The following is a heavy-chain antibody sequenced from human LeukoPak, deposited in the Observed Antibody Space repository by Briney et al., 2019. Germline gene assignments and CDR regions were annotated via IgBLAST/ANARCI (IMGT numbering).Heavy chain of an antibody. J-gene: IGHJ4*02. CDR2: ISSSGETI. CDR3: ARDIWGSYGVDY. CDR1: GFTFSNAW. Sequence: GGSLRLSCAASGFTFSNAWMSWVRQAPGKGLEWVSYISSSGETIYYPDSVKGRFTISRDNAKNSLYLQMNSLRAEDTAIYYCARDIWGSYGVDYWGRGTLVTVSS. V-gene: IGHV3-11*04. D-gene: IGHD3-16*01.